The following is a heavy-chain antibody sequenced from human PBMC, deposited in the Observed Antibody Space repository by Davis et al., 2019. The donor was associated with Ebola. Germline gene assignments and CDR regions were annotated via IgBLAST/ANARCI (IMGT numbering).Heavy chain of an antibody. Sequence: MPSETLSLTCAVYGGSFSGYYWSWIRQPPGKGLEWIGEINHSGSTNYNPSLKRRVTISVDTSKNQFFLKLSSVTAADTAVYYCARGGYSSSWYAPPNYYYYGMDVWGQGTTVTVSS. CDR1: GGSFSGYY. D-gene: IGHD6-13*01. V-gene: IGHV4-34*01. J-gene: IGHJ6*02. CDR2: INHSGST. CDR3: ARGGYSSSWYAPPNYYYYGMDV.